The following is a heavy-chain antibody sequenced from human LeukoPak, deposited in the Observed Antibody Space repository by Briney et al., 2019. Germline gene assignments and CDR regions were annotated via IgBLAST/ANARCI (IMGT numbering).Heavy chain of an antibody. Sequence: GGSLRLSCAASGFSFSTYYMAWIRQAPGEGLEWVAFIISSTTSTYYADSVKGRFTVSRDNAKNSLSLQMSSLGVEDTGVYYCTSNMAANYHYFYGIDVWGKGTTVTVSS. J-gene: IGHJ6*04. V-gene: IGHV3-11*01. CDR1: GFSFSTYY. CDR2: IISSTTST. D-gene: IGHD6-6*01. CDR3: TSNMAANYHYFYGIDV.